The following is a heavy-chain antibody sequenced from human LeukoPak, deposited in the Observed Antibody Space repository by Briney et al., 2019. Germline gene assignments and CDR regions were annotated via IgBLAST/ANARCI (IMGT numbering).Heavy chain of an antibody. CDR3: AKDSGSTGDIFGGAFDI. D-gene: IGHD7-27*01. CDR1: GLTFDDYA. J-gene: IGHJ3*02. V-gene: IGHV3-9*01. CDR2: ISWNSGSI. Sequence: PGRSLRLSCAASGLTFDDYAMHWVRQAPGKGLEWVSGISWNSGSIGYADSVKGRFTISRDNAKNSLYLQMNSLRAEDTALYYCAKDSGSTGDIFGGAFDIWGQGTMVTVSS.